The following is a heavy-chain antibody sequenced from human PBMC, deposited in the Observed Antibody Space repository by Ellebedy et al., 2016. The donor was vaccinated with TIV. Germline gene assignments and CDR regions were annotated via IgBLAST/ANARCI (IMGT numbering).Heavy chain of an antibody. CDR3: ASAGIKYYGSGRALYYGMDV. CDR1: GYTFTGYY. V-gene: IGHV1-2*02. J-gene: IGHJ6*02. CDR2: INPNSGGT. Sequence: AASVKVSCKASGYTFTGYYMYWVRQAPGQGLEWMGWINPNSGGTNYAQKFQGRVTMTRDTSISTAYMELSRLRSDDTAVYYCASAGIKYYGSGRALYYGMDVWGQGTTVTVSS. D-gene: IGHD3-10*01.